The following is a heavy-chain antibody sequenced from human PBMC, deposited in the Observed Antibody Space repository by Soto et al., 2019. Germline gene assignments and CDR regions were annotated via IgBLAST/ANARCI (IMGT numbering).Heavy chain of an antibody. CDR2: ISSSSSNI. CDR3: AKRVWYFDL. Sequence: GGSLRLSCAASGFTFSSYSMNWVRQAPGKGLEWVSSISSSSSNIYYVDSVKGRFTISRDNAKNSLYLQMNSLRAEDTAVYYCAKRVWYFDLWGRGTLVTVSS. J-gene: IGHJ2*01. CDR1: GFTFSSYS. V-gene: IGHV3-21*01.